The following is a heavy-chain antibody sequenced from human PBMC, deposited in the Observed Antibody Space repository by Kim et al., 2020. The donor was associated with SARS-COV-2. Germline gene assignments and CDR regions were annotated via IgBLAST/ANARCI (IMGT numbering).Heavy chain of an antibody. D-gene: IGHD6-13*01. Sequence: SETLSLTCAVYGGSFSGYYWSWIRQPPGNGLEWIGEINHSGSTNYNPSLKSRVTISVDTSKNQFSLKLSSVTAADTAVYYCARGYRQQLGRNYYYYGMDVWGQGTTVTVSS. CDR3: ARGYRQQLGRNYYYYGMDV. J-gene: IGHJ6*02. CDR1: GGSFSGYY. V-gene: IGHV4-34*01. CDR2: INHSGST.